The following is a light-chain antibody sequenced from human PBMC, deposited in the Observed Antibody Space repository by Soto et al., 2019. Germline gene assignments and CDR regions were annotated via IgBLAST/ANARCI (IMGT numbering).Light chain of an antibody. J-gene: IGKJ1*01. CDR1: QSVSSSY. CDR2: GAS. V-gene: IGKV3-20*01. Sequence: ESGLTRSPRTLRLSPWEKAPLSLSASQSVSSSYLAWYQQKPGQAPRLLIYGASSRATGIPDRFSGSGSGTDFTLTISRLEPEDFAVYYCQQYGSSPWTSGQGTKVDNK. CDR3: QQYGSSPWT.